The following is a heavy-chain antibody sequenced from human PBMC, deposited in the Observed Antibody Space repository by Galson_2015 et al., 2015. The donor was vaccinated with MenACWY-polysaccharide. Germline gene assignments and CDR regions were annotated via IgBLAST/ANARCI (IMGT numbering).Heavy chain of an antibody. D-gene: IGHD3-22*01. V-gene: IGHV1-8*01. CDR1: GYTFSSYD. J-gene: IGHJ5*02. CDR3: ARGGKYYYDSSGYLNWFDP. Sequence: SVKVSCKASGYTFSSYDINWVRQTTGQGLEWMGWMNPNSGNTGYAQKFQGRVTMTRNTSTSIAYMELSSLRSEDTAVYYCARGGKYYYDSSGYLNWFDPWGQGTLVLVSS. CDR2: MNPNSGNT.